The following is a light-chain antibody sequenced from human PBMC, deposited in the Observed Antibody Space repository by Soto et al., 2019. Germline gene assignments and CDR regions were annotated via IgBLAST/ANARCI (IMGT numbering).Light chain of an antibody. J-gene: IGLJ2*01. V-gene: IGLV2-14*01. CDR3: STCTRSRVPVV. Sequence: QSVLTQPASVSGSPGQSITISCTGTSSDVGGYNYVSWYQQHPGKAPKLMIYDVSNRPSGVSNRFSGSKSGNTASLTISGRQAEEEDDYYCSTCTRSRVPVVFGGGTKLTVL. CDR2: DVS. CDR1: SSDVGGYNY.